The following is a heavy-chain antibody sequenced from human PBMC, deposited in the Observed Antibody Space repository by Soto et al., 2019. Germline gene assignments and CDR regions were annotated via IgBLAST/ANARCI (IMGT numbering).Heavy chain of an antibody. CDR1: GGTFSSYA. Sequence: SVKVSCKASGGTFSSYAISWVRQAPGQGLEWMGGIIPIFGTANYAQKFQGRVTITADESTSTAYMELSSLRSEDTAVYYCATSQAITMVRGGSDYFDYWGQGTLVTVSS. V-gene: IGHV1-69*13. CDR3: ATSQAITMVRGGSDYFDY. CDR2: IIPIFGTA. J-gene: IGHJ4*02. D-gene: IGHD3-10*01.